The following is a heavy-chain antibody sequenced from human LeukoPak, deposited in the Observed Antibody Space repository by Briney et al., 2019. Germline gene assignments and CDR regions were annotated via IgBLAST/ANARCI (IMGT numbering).Heavy chain of an antibody. CDR1: GYTFTSYG. CDR3: ARGLYGSGNYYTLDY. Sequence: ASVKVSCKASGYTFTSYGIIWVRQATGQGLEWMGWMNPNSGSTGHAQKFQGRVTITRNTSISTAYLELSSLTSEDTAVYYCARGLYGSGNYYTLDYWGQGTLVTVSS. D-gene: IGHD3-10*01. CDR2: MNPNSGST. J-gene: IGHJ4*02. V-gene: IGHV1-8*03.